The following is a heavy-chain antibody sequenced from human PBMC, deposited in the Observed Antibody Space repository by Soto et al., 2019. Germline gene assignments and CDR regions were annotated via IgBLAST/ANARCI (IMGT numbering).Heavy chain of an antibody. V-gene: IGHV3-23*01. CDR2: ISASGGST. CDR1: GFTFDSFA. J-gene: IGHJ4*02. CDR3: ARGAVMPDS. Sequence: GGSLRLSCAASGFTFDSFAMTWVRQAPGKGLEWVSAISASGGSTFYADSVKGRFTISRDSSKNTLYLQMNSLRAEDTAVYYCARGAVMPDSWGQGTLVTVSS. D-gene: IGHD3-16*01.